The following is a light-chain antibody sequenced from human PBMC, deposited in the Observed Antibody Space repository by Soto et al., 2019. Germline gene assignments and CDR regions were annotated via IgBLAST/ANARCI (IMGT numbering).Light chain of an antibody. Sequence: EIVLTQSPATLSLSPGERATLSCRASQSVSTYLAWYQQKPGQAPRLLIYDASNRATGIPARFSGSGSGTDFTLTSSSLEPEDFAVYYCQHRSHWHRTFGQGTKLEIK. CDR1: QSVSTY. CDR3: QHRSHWHRT. V-gene: IGKV3-11*01. J-gene: IGKJ2*01. CDR2: DAS.